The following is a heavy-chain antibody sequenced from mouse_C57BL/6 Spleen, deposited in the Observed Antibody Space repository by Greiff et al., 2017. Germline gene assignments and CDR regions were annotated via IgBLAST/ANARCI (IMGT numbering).Heavy chain of an antibody. D-gene: IGHD3-2*02. CDR3: AREGDSSGIFDY. J-gene: IGHJ2*01. CDR1: GYTFTSYG. CDR2: IYPRSGNT. Sequence: QVQLQQSGAELARPGASVKLSCKASGYTFTSYGISWVKQRTGQGLEWIGEIYPRSGNTYYNEKFKGKATLTADKSSSTAYMELRSLTSEDSAVYFCAREGDSSGIFDYWGQGTTLTVSA. V-gene: IGHV1-81*01.